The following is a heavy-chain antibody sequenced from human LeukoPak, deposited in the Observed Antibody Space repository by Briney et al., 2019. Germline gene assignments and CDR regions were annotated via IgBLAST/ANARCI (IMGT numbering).Heavy chain of an antibody. V-gene: IGHV3-15*01. Sequence: GGSLRLSCAASGFTFNKAWMNWVRQTPGKGLEWVGRIKSKSDGGTTAYAAPLKGRFTILRDDSKNTEYLQMDSLETEDTAMYYCPTDRDSSGYYYVSSFDMWGQGTMVTVSS. D-gene: IGHD3-22*01. CDR3: PTDRDSSGYYYVSSFDM. J-gene: IGHJ3*02. CDR2: IKSKSDGGTT. CDR1: GFTFNKAW.